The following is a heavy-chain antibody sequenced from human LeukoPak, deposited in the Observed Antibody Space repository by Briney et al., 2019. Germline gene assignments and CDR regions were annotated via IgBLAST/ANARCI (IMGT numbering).Heavy chain of an antibody. CDR3: ARGPWWSSTGYFQH. V-gene: IGHV1-18*01. CDR2: ISAYNGNT. D-gene: IGHD2-8*02. Sequence: ASVKVSCKASGYTFTSYGISWVRQAPGKGLKWMGWISAYNGNTNYAQKLQGRVTMTTDTSTSTAYMELRSLRSHDTAVYYCARGPWWSSTGYFQHWGQGTLVTVSS. J-gene: IGHJ1*01. CDR1: GYTFTSYG.